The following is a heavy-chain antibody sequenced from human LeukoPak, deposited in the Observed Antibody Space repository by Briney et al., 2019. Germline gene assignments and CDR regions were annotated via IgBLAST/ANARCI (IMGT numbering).Heavy chain of an antibody. CDR2: IIPIFGTA. D-gene: IGHD2-15*01. J-gene: IGHJ4*02. CDR1: GGTFSSYA. CDR3: ARVPRSGGSCYYFFDY. Sequence: ASVKVSCKASGGTFSSYAISWVRQAPGQGLEWMGGIIPIFGTANYAQKFQGRVTITADESTSTAYMELSSLRSEDTAVYYCARVPRSGGSCYYFFDYWGQGTLVTVSS. V-gene: IGHV1-69*13.